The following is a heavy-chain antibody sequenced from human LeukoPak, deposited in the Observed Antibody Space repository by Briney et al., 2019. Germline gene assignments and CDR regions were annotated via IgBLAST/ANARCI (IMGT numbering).Heavy chain of an antibody. CDR1: GFTFSSYG. Sequence: GGSLRLSCAASGFTFSSYGMHWVRQAPGKGLEWVAFIRYDGSNKYYADSVKGRFTISRDNSKNTLYLQMNSLRAEDTAVYYCAKDQGGSSWYGSSVFDYWGQGTLVTVSS. CDR3: AKDQGGSSWYGSSVFDY. V-gene: IGHV3-30*02. CDR2: IRYDGSNK. J-gene: IGHJ4*02. D-gene: IGHD6-13*01.